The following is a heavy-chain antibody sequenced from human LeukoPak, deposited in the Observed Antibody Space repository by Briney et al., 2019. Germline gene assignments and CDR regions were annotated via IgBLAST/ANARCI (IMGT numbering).Heavy chain of an antibody. V-gene: IGHV3-7*05. J-gene: IGHJ3*02. CDR2: INQDGSEK. CDR3: ARTSVNSLWDDAFDI. Sequence: PGGSLRLSCEASEFILSKYWMSWVRQAPGKGLEWVARINQDGSEKYSVDSVKGRFTISRDNAKNSLYLQMNTLRAEDTAVYYCARTSVNSLWDDAFDIWGQGTMVTVSS. D-gene: IGHD4-17*01. CDR1: EFILSKYW.